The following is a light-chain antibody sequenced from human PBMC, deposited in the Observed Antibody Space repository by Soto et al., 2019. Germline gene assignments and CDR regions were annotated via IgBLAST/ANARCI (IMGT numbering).Light chain of an antibody. J-gene: IGKJ2*01. CDR2: GAS. V-gene: IGKV3-20*01. CDR3: QQYGNSPPYT. CDR1: QSVSSSS. Sequence: EIVLTQSPGTQSLSPGEGATLSCRANQSVSSSSLAWYQQKPGQAPRLLIYGASSRATGIPDRFSGSGSGTDFTLTVSRLEPEDFVVYYCQQYGNSPPYTFGQGTKLEI.